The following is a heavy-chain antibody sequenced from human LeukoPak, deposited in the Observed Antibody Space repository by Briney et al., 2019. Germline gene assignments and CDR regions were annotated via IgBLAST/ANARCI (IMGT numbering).Heavy chain of an antibody. Sequence: PSETLSLTCTVSGGSLSSYYWSWIRQPAGKGLEWIGRIYTSGSTNYNPSLKSRVTISVDTSKNHFSLKLSSVTAADTAVYYCARYCGGDCYFAFDIWGQGTMVTVSS. CDR2: IYTSGST. CDR1: GGSLSSYY. V-gene: IGHV4-4*07. D-gene: IGHD2-21*02. J-gene: IGHJ3*02. CDR3: ARYCGGDCYFAFDI.